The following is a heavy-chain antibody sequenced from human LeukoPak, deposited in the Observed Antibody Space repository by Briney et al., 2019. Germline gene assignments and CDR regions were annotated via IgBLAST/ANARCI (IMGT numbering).Heavy chain of an antibody. CDR2: ISYDGSNK. V-gene: IGHV3-30-3*02. J-gene: IGHJ4*02. Sequence: GGSLRLSCAASGFTFSSYAMHWVRQAPGKGLEWVAVISYDGSNKYYADSVKGRFTISRDNSKNTLYLQLNSLRVEDTAVYYCVKDDTVTSSFDYWGQGTLITVSS. CDR3: VKDDTVTSSFDY. D-gene: IGHD4-17*01. CDR1: GFTFSSYA.